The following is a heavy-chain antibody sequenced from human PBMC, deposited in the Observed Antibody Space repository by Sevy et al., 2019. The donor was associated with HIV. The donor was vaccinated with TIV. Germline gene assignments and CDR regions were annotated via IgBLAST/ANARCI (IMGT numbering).Heavy chain of an antibody. J-gene: IGHJ4*02. Sequence: ASVKVSCKASGYTFTGYYMHWVRQAPGQGLEWMGWTNPNSGGTNYAQKFQGRVTMTRDTSISTAYMELSRLRSDDTAVYYCARAGYYYDSSGPPGGYWGQGTLVTVSS. D-gene: IGHD3-22*01. V-gene: IGHV1-2*02. CDR3: ARAGYYYDSSGPPGGY. CDR2: TNPNSGGT. CDR1: GYTFTGYY.